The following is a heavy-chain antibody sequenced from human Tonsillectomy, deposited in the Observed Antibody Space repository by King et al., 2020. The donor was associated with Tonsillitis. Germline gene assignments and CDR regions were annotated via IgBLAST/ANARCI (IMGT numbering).Heavy chain of an antibody. Sequence: QLVQSGGEVKKPGASVKVSCKASGYTFTSYGISWVRQAPGQGLEWMGWISTYNGNTNYAEKLQDRVTMTTDTSTSTAYMELRSLRSDDTAVYYCARDRDIAVVVAGVSDAFDIWGQGTMVTVSS. CDR1: GYTFTSYG. CDR3: ARDRDIAVVVAGVSDAFDI. J-gene: IGHJ3*02. D-gene: IGHD2-15*01. CDR2: ISTYNGNT. V-gene: IGHV1-18*04.